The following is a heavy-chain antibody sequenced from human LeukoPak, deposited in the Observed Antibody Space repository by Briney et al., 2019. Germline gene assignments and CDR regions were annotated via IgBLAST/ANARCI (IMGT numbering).Heavy chain of an antibody. CDR2: IYSGGST. CDR3: ARDGASSTSCYTCFDY. Sequence: QPGGSLRLSCAASGFTVSSNYMSWVRQAPGKGLEWVSVIYSGGSTYYADSVKGRFTISRDNSKNTLYLQMNSLRAEDTAVYYCARDGASSTSCYTCFDYWGQGTLVTVSS. D-gene: IGHD2-2*02. J-gene: IGHJ4*02. CDR1: GFTVSSNY. V-gene: IGHV3-53*01.